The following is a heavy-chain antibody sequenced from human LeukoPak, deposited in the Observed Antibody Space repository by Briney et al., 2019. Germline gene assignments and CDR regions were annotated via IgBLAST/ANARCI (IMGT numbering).Heavy chain of an antibody. V-gene: IGHV3-48*01. CDR3: ARDGYYDYVWGSPSYFDY. D-gene: IGHD3-16*01. CDR2: ISSSSSTI. J-gene: IGHJ4*02. Sequence: KSGGSLRLSCAASGFTFSRDGMSWVRQAPGMGLEWVSYISSSSSTIYYADSVKGRFTISRDNAKNSLYLQMNSLRAEDTAVYYCARDGYYDYVWGSPSYFDYWGQGTLVTVS. CDR1: GFTFSRDG.